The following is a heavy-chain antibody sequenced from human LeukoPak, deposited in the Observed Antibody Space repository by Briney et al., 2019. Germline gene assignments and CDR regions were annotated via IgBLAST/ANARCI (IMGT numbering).Heavy chain of an antibody. J-gene: IGHJ4*02. CDR1: GDSVSSKCAA. V-gene: IGHV6-1*01. D-gene: IGHD1-7*01. Sequence: SQTLALTCAISGDSVSSKCAAWNWIRQSPPRGLEWMRRTYYRSKWYNDYAASVKSRITINPDTSKNQFSLQLNSVTPEDTAVYYCARGPRTQPFDYWGQGTLVTVSS. CDR2: TYYRSKWYN. CDR3: ARGPRTQPFDY.